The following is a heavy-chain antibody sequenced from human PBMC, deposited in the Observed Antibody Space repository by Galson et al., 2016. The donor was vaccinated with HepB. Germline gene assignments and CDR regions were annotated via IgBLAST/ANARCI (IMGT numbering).Heavy chain of an antibody. D-gene: IGHD5-18*01. CDR3: TGELRPYIAMALFDY. CDR1: GFTFGDYA. Sequence: SLRLSCAASGFTFGDYAVSWFRQAPGKGLEWEGFIRSKAYVGTTEYAASVKARFTISRDDAKSTAYLQMNSLKAEDTAGYYCTGELRPYIAMALFDYWGQGTLVTVSS. CDR2: IRSKAYVGTT. J-gene: IGHJ4*02. V-gene: IGHV3-49*03.